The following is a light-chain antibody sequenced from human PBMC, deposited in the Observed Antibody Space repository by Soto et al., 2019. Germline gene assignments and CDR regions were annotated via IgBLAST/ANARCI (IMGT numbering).Light chain of an antibody. CDR3: QQYTNWPPWT. J-gene: IGKJ1*01. CDR1: QSVNTN. Sequence: EIVMTQSPATLSVSPGERATLSCRASQSVNTNLAWYQQKPGQAPSLLLYGASTRASAVPPRFSGSGSGTEFTLTITSLQSEDFAVYYCQQYTNWPPWTFGQGTKVDFK. CDR2: GAS. V-gene: IGKV3-15*01.